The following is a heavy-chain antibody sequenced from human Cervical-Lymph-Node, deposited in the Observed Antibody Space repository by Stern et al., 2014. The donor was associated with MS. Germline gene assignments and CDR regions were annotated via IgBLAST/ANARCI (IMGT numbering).Heavy chain of an antibody. CDR2: LSCNDDH. CDR1: GFSLNTSGVG. V-gene: IGHV2-5*01. J-gene: IGHJ1*01. CDR3: AHSAYGYVWGNYRLGKGVYFQD. D-gene: IGHD3-16*02. Sequence: TLGESGAALVKPRQTLKLTCNFSGFSLNTSGVGAGWLRPPQGKALGLLVILSCNDDHGYSPSLKSKLTIPKDNPNNHVVLNLTNMDPVDTATYYCAHSAYGYVWGNYRLGKGVYFQDWGQGTLVSVSS.